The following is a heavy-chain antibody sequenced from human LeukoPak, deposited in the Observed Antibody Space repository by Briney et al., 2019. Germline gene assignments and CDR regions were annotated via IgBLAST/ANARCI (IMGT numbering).Heavy chain of an antibody. Sequence: GGSLRLSCAASGFTFSNYGMHWVRQAPGKGLEWVAVISYDGSNKYYADSVKGRFTISRDNSKNTLHLQMNSLRAEDTAVYYCAKDKYSGSYGPLDYWGQGTLVTVSS. CDR2: ISYDGSNK. J-gene: IGHJ4*02. CDR1: GFTFSNYG. V-gene: IGHV3-30*18. D-gene: IGHD1-26*01. CDR3: AKDKYSGSYGPLDY.